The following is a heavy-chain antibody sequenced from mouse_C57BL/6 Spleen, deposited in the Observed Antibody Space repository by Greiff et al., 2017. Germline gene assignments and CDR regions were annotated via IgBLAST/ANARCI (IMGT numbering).Heavy chain of an antibody. J-gene: IGHJ2*01. D-gene: IGHD1-1*01. CDR1: GYTFTSYW. V-gene: IGHV1-52*01. CDR3: ARGGVTTVVAPGY. Sequence: QVQLQQPGADLVRPGSSVKLSCKASGYTFTSYWMHWVKQRPIQGLEWIGNIDPSDSETHYNQKFKDKATLTVDKSSSTAYMQLSSLTSEDSAVYYCARGGVTTVVAPGYWGQGTTLTVSS. CDR2: IDPSDSET.